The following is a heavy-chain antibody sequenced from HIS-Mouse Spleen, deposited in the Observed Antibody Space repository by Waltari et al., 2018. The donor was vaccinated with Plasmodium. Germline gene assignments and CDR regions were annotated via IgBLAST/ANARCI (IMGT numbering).Heavy chain of an antibody. CDR2: ISYYGSNK. D-gene: IGHD6-19*01. Sequence: QVQLVESGGGVVQPGRSLRLSCAASGFTFSSYGMHWVRQAPGKGLEGVAVISYYGSNKYYADSVKGRFTISRDNSKNTLYLQMNSLRAEDTAVYYCAKEGYSSGVFFFDYWGQGTLVTVSS. J-gene: IGHJ4*02. CDR1: GFTFSSYG. V-gene: IGHV3-30*18. CDR3: AKEGYSSGVFFFDY.